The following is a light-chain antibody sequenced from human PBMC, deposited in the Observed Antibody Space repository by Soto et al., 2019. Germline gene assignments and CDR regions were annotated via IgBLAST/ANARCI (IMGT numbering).Light chain of an antibody. CDR1: XIGSKG. J-gene: IGLJ2*01. CDR3: QVWDSSSDHVV. Sequence: SYELTQPPSVSVAPGQTARIPCGXXXIGSKGVHWYQQSPGLAPVLVVYDDRDRPSGIPERFSGSNSGNTATLTISRVEAGDEADYYCQVWDSSSDHVVFGGGTKLTVL. CDR2: DDR. V-gene: IGLV3-21*02.